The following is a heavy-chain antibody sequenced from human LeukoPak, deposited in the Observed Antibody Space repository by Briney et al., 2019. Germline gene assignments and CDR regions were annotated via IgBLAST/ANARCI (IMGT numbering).Heavy chain of an antibody. Sequence: ASVKVSGKASGYTFTSYGISWVRQAPGQGLEWMGWISVYNGNTNYAQKLQGRVTMTADTSTTTAYMELRSLRSDDTAVYYCAREYCSSATCRHFDYWGQGALVTVSS. CDR1: GYTFTSYG. J-gene: IGHJ4*02. CDR3: AREYCSSATCRHFDY. CDR2: ISVYNGNT. V-gene: IGHV1-18*01. D-gene: IGHD2-2*01.